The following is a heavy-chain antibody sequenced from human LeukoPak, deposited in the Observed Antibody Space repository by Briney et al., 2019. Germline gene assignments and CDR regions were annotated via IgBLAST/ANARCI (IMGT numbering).Heavy chain of an antibody. V-gene: IGHV3-15*01. D-gene: IGHD3-10*01. Sequence: GGSLRLSCAASGFTFNKVWMSWVRLAPGKGLEWVGRIKNKGDGGTTDYAAPVKGRFTVSRDDSKSTLYLQMNSLKTEDTAVYYCTTSGTPFEYWGQGTLVTVSS. CDR1: GFTFNKVW. J-gene: IGHJ4*02. CDR3: TTSGTPFEY. CDR2: IKNKGDGGTT.